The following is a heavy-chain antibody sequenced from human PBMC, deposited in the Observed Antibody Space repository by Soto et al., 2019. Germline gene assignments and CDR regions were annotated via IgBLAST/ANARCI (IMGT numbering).Heavy chain of an antibody. J-gene: IGHJ4*02. CDR1: GFTFSSYS. CDR3: ARDTLSGYDSLDY. D-gene: IGHD5-12*01. V-gene: IGHV3-21*01. Sequence: EVQLVESGGGLVKPGGSLRLSCAASGFTFSSYSMNWVRQAPGKGLEWVSSISSSSSYIYYADSVKGRFTISRDNAKNSLYLQMNSLRAEDTAVYYCARDTLSGYDSLDYWGQGTLVTVSS. CDR2: ISSSSSYI.